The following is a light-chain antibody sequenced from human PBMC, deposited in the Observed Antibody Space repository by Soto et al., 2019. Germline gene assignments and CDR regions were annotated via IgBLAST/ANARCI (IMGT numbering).Light chain of an antibody. CDR2: AAS. V-gene: IGKV1-12*01. CDR3: QQASSFPPT. Sequence: DIQMTQSPSSVSASVGDRVTITCRASQDISSWLAWYQQKPGKAPKIMIYAASSLQGGVPSRFRGRGSGTEFTLTISSLQPEDFANYYCQQASSFPPTFGQGTRLDIQ. CDR1: QDISSW. J-gene: IGKJ5*01.